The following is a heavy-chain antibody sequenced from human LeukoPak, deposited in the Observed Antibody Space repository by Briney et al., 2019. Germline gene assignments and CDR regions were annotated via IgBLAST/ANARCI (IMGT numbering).Heavy chain of an antibody. J-gene: IGHJ4*02. D-gene: IGHD5-12*01. CDR2: IYYSGST. Sequence: SETLSLTCTVSGGSISSYYWSWIRQPPGKGLEWIGYIYYSGSTNYNPSLKSRVTISVDTSKNQFSLKLSSVTAADTAVYYCARAADIVATIDYWGQGTLVTVSS. CDR3: ARAADIVATIDY. V-gene: IGHV4-59*01. CDR1: GGSISSYY.